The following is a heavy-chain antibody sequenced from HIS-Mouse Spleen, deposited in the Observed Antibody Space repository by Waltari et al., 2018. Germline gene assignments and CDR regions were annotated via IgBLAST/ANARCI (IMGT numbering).Heavy chain of an antibody. D-gene: IGHD3-3*01. J-gene: IGHJ4*02. CDR3: ARVVRFWEWPSVGDY. CDR1: GFSLSNARMG. CDR2: IFQNDEK. V-gene: IGHV2-26*01. Sequence: QVTLKESGPVLVKPTETLTLTCTVSGFSLSNARMGVSWIRQPPGKALEWLAHIFQNDEKSYSTSLKGRRTISKDTSKSQVVLTMTNMDPVDTATYCGARVVRFWEWPSVGDYWGQGTLVTVSS.